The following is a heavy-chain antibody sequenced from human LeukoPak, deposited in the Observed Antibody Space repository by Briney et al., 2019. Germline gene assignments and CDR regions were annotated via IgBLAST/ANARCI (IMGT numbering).Heavy chain of an antibody. V-gene: IGHV1-2*02. J-gene: IGHJ6*02. D-gene: IGHD4-17*01. CDR2: INPNSGGT. CDR3: ARETTGYYYGMDV. Sequence: ASVKVSCKASGYTFTGYYMHWVRQAPGQGLEWMGWINPNSGGTNYAQKFQGRATMTRDTSISTAYMELSRLRSDDTAVYYCARETTGYYYGMDVWGQGTTVTVSS. CDR1: GYTFTGYY.